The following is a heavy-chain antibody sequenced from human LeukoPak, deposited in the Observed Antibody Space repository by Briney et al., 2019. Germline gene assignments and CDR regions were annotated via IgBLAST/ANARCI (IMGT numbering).Heavy chain of an antibody. CDR1: RCSFPCYW. J-gene: IGHJ4*02. D-gene: IGHD3-22*01. CDR3: ARHNYDSSGYYIGDY. CDR2: IYPGDSDT. V-gene: IGHV5-51*01. Sequence: GESLKIYFKGSRCSFPCYWIGWVRQMPGKGLEWMGIIYPGDSDTRYSPSFQGQVTISADKSISTAYLQWSSLKASDTAMYYCARHNYDSSGYYIGDYCGQGTLVTVSS.